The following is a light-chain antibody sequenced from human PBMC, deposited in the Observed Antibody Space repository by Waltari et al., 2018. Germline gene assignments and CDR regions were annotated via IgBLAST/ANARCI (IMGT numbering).Light chain of an antibody. Sequence: DVVMTQSPLSLPITPGQPASISCRSSQSLVHSNGNTYLSWYQQKPGQPPRRLIYEVSNQDSGVPDRFSGSGAGTDFTLKISRVEAEDVGVYYCGQGTHLPYSFGQGTKVGIK. J-gene: IGKJ2*03. CDR1: QSLVHSNGNTY. CDR2: EVS. V-gene: IGKV2-30*02. CDR3: GQGTHLPYS.